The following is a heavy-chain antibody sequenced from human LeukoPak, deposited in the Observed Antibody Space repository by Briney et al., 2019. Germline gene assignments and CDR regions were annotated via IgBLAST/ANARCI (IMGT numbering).Heavy chain of an antibody. CDR2: ISSSSSYI. V-gene: IGHV3-21*01. CDR3: ASVVDTVMDGVFDY. Sequence: PGGSLRLSCAASGFTFSSYSMNWVRQAPGKGLEWVSSISSSSSYIYYADSVKGRFTISRDNAKNSLYLQMNSLRAEDTAVYYCASVVDTVMDGVFDYWGQGTLVTVSS. D-gene: IGHD5-18*01. CDR1: GFTFSSYS. J-gene: IGHJ4*02.